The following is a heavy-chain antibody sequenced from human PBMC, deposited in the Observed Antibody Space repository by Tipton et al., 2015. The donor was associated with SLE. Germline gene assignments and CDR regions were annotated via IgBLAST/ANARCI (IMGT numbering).Heavy chain of an antibody. D-gene: IGHD3-10*01. V-gene: IGHV4-4*02. CDR1: GGSISSSNW. CDR3: ARVATGGLLWFGDPTGYYGMDV. CDR2: IYHSGST. Sequence: TLSLTCAVSGGSISSSNWWSWVRQPPGKGLEWIGEIYHSGSTNYNPSLKSRVTISVDTSKNQFSLRLSSVTAADTAVYYCARVATGGLLWFGDPTGYYGMDVWGQGTTVTVSS. J-gene: IGHJ6*02.